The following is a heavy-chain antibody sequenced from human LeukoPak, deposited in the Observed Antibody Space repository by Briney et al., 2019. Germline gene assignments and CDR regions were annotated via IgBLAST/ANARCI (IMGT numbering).Heavy chain of an antibody. Sequence: GVALRLSCAASGFTFSSYDVHWVRQAKGKGLDSVSTIGTSGDTYYPGSVKGRFTISRENAKNSLYLQMTSLRAGDTAVYYCARGGGGHSGYGDNWFDPWGQGTLVTVSS. CDR1: GFTFSSYD. CDR3: ARGGGGHSGYGDNWFDP. CDR2: IGTSGDT. V-gene: IGHV3-13*01. D-gene: IGHD5-12*01. J-gene: IGHJ5*02.